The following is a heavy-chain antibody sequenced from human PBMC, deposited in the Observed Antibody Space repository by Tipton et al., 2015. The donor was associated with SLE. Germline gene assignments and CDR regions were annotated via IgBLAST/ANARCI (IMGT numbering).Heavy chain of an antibody. J-gene: IGHJ4*02. CDR3: ARIQMGTHYFDS. CDR1: AASTSTSY. D-gene: IGHD7-27*01. Sequence: TLSLTCPVSAASTSTSYWSWIRQAPGKGLEWIAYIYQNGGTSYNPSLRSRVTISIDTSKKQFSLKVRSVSAADTAVYYCARIQMGTHYFDSWGQGILVTVSS. V-gene: IGHV4-59*01. CDR2: IYQNGGT.